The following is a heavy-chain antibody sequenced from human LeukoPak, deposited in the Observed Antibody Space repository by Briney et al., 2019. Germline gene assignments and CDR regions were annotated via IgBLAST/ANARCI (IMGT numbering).Heavy chain of an antibody. Sequence: GGSLRLSCAASGFTFSSYGMHWVRQAPGKGLEWVAVISYDGSNKYYADSVKGRFTISRDNSKNTLYLQMSSLRAEDTAVYCCSSDGGKNFDYWGQGTLVTVSS. CDR3: SSDGGKNFDY. CDR2: ISYDGSNK. D-gene: IGHD4-23*01. V-gene: IGHV3-30*03. CDR1: GFTFSSYG. J-gene: IGHJ4*02.